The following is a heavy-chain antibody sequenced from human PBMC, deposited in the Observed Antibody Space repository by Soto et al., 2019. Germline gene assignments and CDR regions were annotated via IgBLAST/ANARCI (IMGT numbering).Heavy chain of an antibody. D-gene: IGHD2-15*01. CDR2: IYYSGST. Sequence: QVQLQESGPGLVKPSQTLSLPCTVSGGSISSGGYYWSWIRQHPGKGLEWIGYIYYSGSTYYNPSLKSRVTISVDTSKNQFSLKLRSVTAADTAGYYCARAPPVVVVVAAMGRAFDIWVQGTMVTVSS. J-gene: IGHJ3*02. CDR3: ARAPPVVVVVAAMGRAFDI. V-gene: IGHV4-31*03. CDR1: GGSISSGGYY.